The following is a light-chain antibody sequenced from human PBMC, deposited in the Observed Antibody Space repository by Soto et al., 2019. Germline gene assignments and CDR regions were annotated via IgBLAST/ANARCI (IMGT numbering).Light chain of an antibody. CDR1: QSVSSSY. CDR2: GAS. V-gene: IGKV3-20*01. CDR3: QQYGSSPPWT. Sequence: EIVLTQSPGTLSLSPGGRATLSCRASQSVSSSYLAWYQQKPGQAPRLLIYGASSRATGILDRFSGSGSGTDYTLTISRLEPEDFAVYYCQQYGSSPPWTFGQGTKVEIK. J-gene: IGKJ1*01.